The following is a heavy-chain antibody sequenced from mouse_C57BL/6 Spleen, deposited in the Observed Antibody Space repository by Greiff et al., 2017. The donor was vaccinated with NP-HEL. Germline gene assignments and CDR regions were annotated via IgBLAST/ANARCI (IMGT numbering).Heavy chain of an antibody. J-gene: IGHJ1*03. CDR2: IGRGGST. Sequence: VKLEESGPGLVQPSQSLSITCTVSGFSLTSYGVHWVRQSPGKGLEWLGVIGRGGSTDYNAAFMSRLSLPKDNPKSQFFFKMNSLQADDTAIYYCAKNRGITTVVEDYWYFDVWGTGTTVTVSS. CDR1: GFSLTSYG. CDR3: AKNRGITTVVEDYWYFDV. D-gene: IGHD1-1*01. V-gene: IGHV2-5*01.